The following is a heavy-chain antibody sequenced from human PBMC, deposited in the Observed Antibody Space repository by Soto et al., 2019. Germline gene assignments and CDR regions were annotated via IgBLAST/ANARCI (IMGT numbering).Heavy chain of an antibody. J-gene: IGHJ4*02. CDR2: TYYRSKWYN. V-gene: IGHV6-1*01. CDR3: ARGLAARGEFDA. D-gene: IGHD6-6*01. Sequence: PSQTISLTCAISGDRGSSNSAAWNWIMQSPSRGLEWLGRTYYRSKWYNDYAVSVKSRITVNPDTSKNQFSLQLNSVTPEDTAVYNGARGLAARGEFDAWGQAILVTVSS. CDR1: GDRGSSNSAA.